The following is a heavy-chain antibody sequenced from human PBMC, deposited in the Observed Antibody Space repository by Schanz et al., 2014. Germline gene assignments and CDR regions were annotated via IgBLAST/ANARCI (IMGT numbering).Heavy chain of an antibody. Sequence: QVQLVQSGAEVKKPGSSMKVSCKASGGTFNSYTINWVRQAPGQGLEWMGRIIPILGIANYAQKFQGRVTITADRSTRTAYMELSSLRSEDTAVYYCAREVGLYDRGWFDPWGQGTLVTVSS. J-gene: IGHJ5*02. D-gene: IGHD3-22*01. V-gene: IGHV1-69*08. CDR2: IIPILGIA. CDR3: AREVGLYDRGWFDP. CDR1: GGTFNSYT.